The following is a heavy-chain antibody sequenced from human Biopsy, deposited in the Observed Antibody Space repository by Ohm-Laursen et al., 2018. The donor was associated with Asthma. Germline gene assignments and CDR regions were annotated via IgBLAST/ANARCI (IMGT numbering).Heavy chain of an antibody. CDR1: GGTFSNFA. V-gene: IGHV1-69*13. CDR2: IMTVFGTT. CDR3: ARCQVGYSSGWSLLLKKIYYSGMDV. Sequence: SVKVSCKAPGGTFSNFAISWVRQVPGQGLEWLGGIMTVFGTTNYAQKFQGRVTITADESTSTAYMEVTSLRSEDTAIYYCARCQVGYSSGWSLLLKKIYYSGMDVWGQGTAVTASS. J-gene: IGHJ6*02. D-gene: IGHD6-19*01.